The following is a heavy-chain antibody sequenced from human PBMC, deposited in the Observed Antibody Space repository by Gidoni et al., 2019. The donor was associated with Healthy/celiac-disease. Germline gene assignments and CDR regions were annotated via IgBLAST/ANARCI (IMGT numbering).Heavy chain of an antibody. Sequence: EVQLLESGGGLVQPGGSLRLSCAASGSPFSGYAMLWFRQAPGKGLGWVSAISGSGGSTYYADSVKGRFTISRDNSKNTLYLQMNSLRAEDTAVYYCAKGRRRQWLVSSLPRGYYFDYWGQGTLVTVSS. V-gene: IGHV3-23*01. J-gene: IGHJ4*02. D-gene: IGHD6-19*01. CDR1: GSPFSGYA. CDR2: ISGSGGST. CDR3: AKGRRRQWLVSSLPRGYYFDY.